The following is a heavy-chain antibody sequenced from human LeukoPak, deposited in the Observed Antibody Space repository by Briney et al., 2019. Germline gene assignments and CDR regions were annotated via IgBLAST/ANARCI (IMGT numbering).Heavy chain of an antibody. CDR1: GGTFSSYA. J-gene: IGHJ4*02. CDR3: ARDLPPYYYGSGSCDY. V-gene: IGHV1-69*05. CDR2: ITPIFGTA. Sequence: SVKVSCKASGGTFSSYAISWVRQAPGQGLEWMGRITPIFGTANYAQKFQGRVTITTDGSTSTAYMELSSLRSEDTAVYYCARDLPPYYYGSGSCDYWGQGTLVTVSS. D-gene: IGHD3-10*01.